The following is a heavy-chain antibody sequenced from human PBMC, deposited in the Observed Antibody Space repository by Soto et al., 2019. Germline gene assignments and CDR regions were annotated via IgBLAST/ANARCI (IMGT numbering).Heavy chain of an antibody. V-gene: IGHV3-23*01. D-gene: IGHD5-18*01. CDR2: ISGSGGNI. CDR3: VKGISYGYDVLDY. CDR1: GFTFSSYA. Sequence: DVQLLESGGDLVQPGESLRLSCVASGFTFSSYAMNWVRQAPGMGLEWVSTISGSGGNIYYADSVKGRFAISRDNSKNTLFLQMSSLRVEDTAIYYCVKGISYGYDVLDYWGQGTLVTVSS. J-gene: IGHJ4*02.